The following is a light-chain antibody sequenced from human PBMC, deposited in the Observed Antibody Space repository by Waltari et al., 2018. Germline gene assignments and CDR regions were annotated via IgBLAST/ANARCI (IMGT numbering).Light chain of an antibody. V-gene: IGKV1-39*01. CDR1: QGISNY. CDR2: AGP. J-gene: IGKJ1*01. Sequence: DIQMTQSPSSLSASVGDRVTITCRASQGISNYVNWYQHKPGKAPKLLIYAGPTLQSGVPSRFSGRGSGTDFSLTISSLQPEDFATYYCQQSYSTLFWTFGQGTKVEIK. CDR3: QQSYSTLFWT.